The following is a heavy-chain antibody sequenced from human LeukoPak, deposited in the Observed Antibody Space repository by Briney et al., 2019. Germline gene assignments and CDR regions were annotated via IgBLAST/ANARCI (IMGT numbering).Heavy chain of an antibody. V-gene: IGHV4-59*08. J-gene: IGHJ4*02. D-gene: IGHD3-9*01. CDR3: ARLRYFDWLRGGYFDY. CDR2: IYYSGST. Sequence: PSETLSLTCTVSGGSISSYYWSWIRQPPGKGLEWIGYIYYSGSTNYNPSLKSRVTISVDTPKNQFSLKLSSVTAADTAVYYCARLRYFDWLRGGYFDYWGQGTLVTVSS. CDR1: GGSISSYY.